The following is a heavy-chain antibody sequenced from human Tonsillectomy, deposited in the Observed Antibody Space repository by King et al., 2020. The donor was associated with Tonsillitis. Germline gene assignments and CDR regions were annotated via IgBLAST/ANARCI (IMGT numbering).Heavy chain of an antibody. CDR2: IRSKPNTYAT. Sequence: VQLVESGGGLVQPGGSLKLSCAAYGVTFSDSAMHWVRQASGKGLEWVGRIRSKPNTYATAYAASWKGRFTISRDDSKNTAYQQLNSLKTEDTAVYYCTRRTTDDSSGYYKVWGQGTLVIVSS. CDR1: GVTFSDSA. CDR3: TRRTTDDSSGYYKV. J-gene: IGHJ4*02. D-gene: IGHD3-22*01. V-gene: IGHV3-73*02.